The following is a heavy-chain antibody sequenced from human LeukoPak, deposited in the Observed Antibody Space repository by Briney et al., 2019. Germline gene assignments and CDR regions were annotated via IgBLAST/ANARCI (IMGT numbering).Heavy chain of an antibody. CDR1: GGSIRGYY. J-gene: IGHJ3*02. CDR2: IYHSGTT. D-gene: IGHD2-15*01. CDR3: ARDLVDTPGAFDI. V-gene: IGHV4-59*01. Sequence: SETLSLTCTVSGGSIRGYYWTWIRQPPGKGLEWIGYIYHSGTTNYNPSLKSRVTISFDTSKIQFSLELNSVTAADTAVYYCARDLVDTPGAFDIWGQGTMVTVSS.